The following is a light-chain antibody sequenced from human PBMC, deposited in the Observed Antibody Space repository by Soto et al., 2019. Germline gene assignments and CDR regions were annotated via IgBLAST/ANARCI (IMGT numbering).Light chain of an antibody. CDR2: EVS. CDR3: RSDAGSVV. Sequence: QSALTQPPSASGSPGQSVTISCTGTSSDVGGYNYVSWYQQHPGKAPKLMIYEVSKRPSGVPDRFSGSKSGNTAFLTVSGQQAEDDAYYYCRSDAGSVVFGGGTKLTVL. J-gene: IGLJ2*01. V-gene: IGLV2-8*01. CDR1: SSDVGGYNY.